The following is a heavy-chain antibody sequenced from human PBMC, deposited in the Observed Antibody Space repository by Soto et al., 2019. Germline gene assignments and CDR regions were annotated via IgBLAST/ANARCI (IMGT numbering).Heavy chain of an antibody. CDR2: TYYRSKWYS. Sequence: TLSLTCAISGDSVSSNSAAWNWIRQSPSRGLEWLGTTYYRSKWYSDYAVSVKSRLAINADTSKNQFSLQLNSVTPEDTAVYYCARGEGLLVYWGQGTLVTVSS. V-gene: IGHV6-1*01. CDR1: GDSVSSNSAA. CDR3: ARGEGLLVY. J-gene: IGHJ4*02. D-gene: IGHD3-3*01.